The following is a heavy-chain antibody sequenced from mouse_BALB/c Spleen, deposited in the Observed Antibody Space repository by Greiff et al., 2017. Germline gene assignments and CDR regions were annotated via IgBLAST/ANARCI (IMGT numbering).Heavy chain of an antibody. CDR2: INPSSGYT. CDR1: GYTFTSYT. D-gene: IGHD1-1*01. J-gene: IGHJ2*01. V-gene: IGHV1-4*02. Sequence: QVQLQQSAAELARPGASVKMSCKASGYTFTSYTMHWVKQRPGQGLEWIGYINPSSGYTEYNQKFKDKTTLTADKSSSTAYMQLSSLTSEDSAVYYCARRDYYGYLDYWGQGTTLTVSS. CDR3: ARRDYYGYLDY.